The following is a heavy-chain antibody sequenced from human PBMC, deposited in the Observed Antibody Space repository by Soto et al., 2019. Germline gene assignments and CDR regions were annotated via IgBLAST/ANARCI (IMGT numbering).Heavy chain of an antibody. V-gene: IGHV5-10-1*01. CDR2: IDPRDSYT. Sequence: GESLKISCTGFGYTFTTFWISWVRQMPGRGLEWMGRIDPRDSYTNYSPSFQGHVTISGDKSISTVCLQWASLKASDTAMYYCARLYCSSSTCDSWFDPWGQGXLVTVSS. J-gene: IGHJ5*02. CDR3: ARLYCSSSTCDSWFDP. D-gene: IGHD2-2*01. CDR1: GYTFTTFW.